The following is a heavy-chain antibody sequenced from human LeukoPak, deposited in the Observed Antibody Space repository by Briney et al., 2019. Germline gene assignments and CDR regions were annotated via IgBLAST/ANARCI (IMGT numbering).Heavy chain of an antibody. CDR3: AKDSKEEGFGDSKGYYGMDV. D-gene: IGHD3-10*01. CDR1: GFTFSSYW. CDR2: IDSDGSRT. J-gene: IGHJ6*02. V-gene: IGHV3-74*01. Sequence: GGSLRLSCAASGFTFSSYWMHWVRQAPGKGLVWVSRIDSDGSRTSYADSVKGRFTISRDNAKNTVYLHMNSLRAEDTAVYYCAKDSKEEGFGDSKGYYGMDVWGQGTTVTVSS.